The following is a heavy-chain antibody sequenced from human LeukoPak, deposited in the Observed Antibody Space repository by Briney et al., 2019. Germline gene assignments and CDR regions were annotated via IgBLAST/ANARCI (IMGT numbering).Heavy chain of an antibody. V-gene: IGHV3-48*02. CDR3: ARGFRYFDPPDY. J-gene: IGHJ4*02. CDR1: GFIFRTYA. Sequence: GGSLRLSCAASGFIFRTYAMNWVRQAAGKGLEWISYINYSSDTIYYADSVKGRFTISRDNAKNSLSLQVDSLRDEDTAVYYCARGFRYFDPPDYWGQGTLVTISS. CDR2: INYSSDTI. D-gene: IGHD3-9*01.